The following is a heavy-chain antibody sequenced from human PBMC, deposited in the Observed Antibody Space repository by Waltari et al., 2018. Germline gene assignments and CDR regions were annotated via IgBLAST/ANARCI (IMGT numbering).Heavy chain of an antibody. J-gene: IGHJ4*02. Sequence: VQLVESGGGLLQPGGSLRLSCAGSAFPFCRPRTRWVRQAPGKGLEWVANIKQDGSEKYYVDSVKGRFTISRDNAKNSLYLQMNSLRAEDTAVYYCARVRAVLGNFDYWGQGTLVTVSS. V-gene: IGHV3-7*03. D-gene: IGHD7-27*01. CDR3: ARVRAVLGNFDY. CDR2: IKQDGSEK. CDR1: AFPFCRPR.